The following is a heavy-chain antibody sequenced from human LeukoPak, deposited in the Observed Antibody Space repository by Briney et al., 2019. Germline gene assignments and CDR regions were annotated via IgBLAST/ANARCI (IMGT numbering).Heavy chain of an antibody. J-gene: IGHJ4*02. V-gene: IGHV3-74*01. CDR1: GFTFRSYW. D-gene: IGHD2-2*01. CDR3: AKDMTRYCSSTSCYAGY. Sequence: GGSLRLSCEASGFTFRSYWVHWVRQAPGKGLVWVSRINGDGSSTSYADSVKGRFTISRDNSKNTLYLQMNSLRAEDTAVYYCAKDMTRYCSSTSCYAGYWGQGTLVTVSS. CDR2: INGDGSST.